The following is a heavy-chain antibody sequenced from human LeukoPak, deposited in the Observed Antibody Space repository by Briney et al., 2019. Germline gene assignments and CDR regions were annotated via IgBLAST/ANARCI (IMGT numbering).Heavy chain of an antibody. D-gene: IGHD6-19*01. Sequence: ASVTVSCRTSGYTFTNKYINWVRQAPGGGLEWMGVMNPSGGATTYEQKFQGRVIMTGDSSTGTAYMVLSSLTSEDTAVYYCARDGAVAGVWFDYWGQGTLVSVSS. J-gene: IGHJ4*02. V-gene: IGHV1-46*01. CDR1: GYTFTNKY. CDR2: MNPSGGAT. CDR3: ARDGAVAGVWFDY.